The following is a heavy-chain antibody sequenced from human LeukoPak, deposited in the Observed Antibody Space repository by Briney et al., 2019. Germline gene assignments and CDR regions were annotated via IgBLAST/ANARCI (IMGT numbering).Heavy chain of an antibody. CDR3: ASDIPQSYYYYGMDV. J-gene: IGHJ6*02. CDR2: IYSGGST. Sequence: PGGSLRLSCAASGFTVSSNYMSWGRQAPGKGLEWVSVIYSGGSTYYADSVKGRFTISRHNSKNTLYLQMNSLRAEDTAVYYCASDIPQSYYYYGMDVWGQGTAVTVSS. CDR1: GFTVSSNY. V-gene: IGHV3-53*04. D-gene: IGHD2-21*01.